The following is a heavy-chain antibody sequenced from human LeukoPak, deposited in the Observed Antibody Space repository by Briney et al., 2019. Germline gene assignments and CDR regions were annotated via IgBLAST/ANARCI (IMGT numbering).Heavy chain of an antibody. CDR2: ISRGGRTT. Sequence: GGSLRLSCAASGFTFSDYYMSWIRQAPGKGLEWVSYISRGGRTTDYADSVKGRFTISRDNARNSLYLQMNSLRAEDTAVYYCAKGVGYSYGFFDYWGQGTLVTVSS. CDR3: AKGVGYSYGFFDY. CDR1: GFTFSDYY. J-gene: IGHJ4*02. V-gene: IGHV3-11*04. D-gene: IGHD5-18*01.